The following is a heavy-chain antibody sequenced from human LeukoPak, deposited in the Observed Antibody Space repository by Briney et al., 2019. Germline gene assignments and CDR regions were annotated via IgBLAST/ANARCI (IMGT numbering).Heavy chain of an antibody. CDR3: AKQKSAVIVSQGFDV. V-gene: IGHV3-23*01. D-gene: IGHD2-15*01. CDR2: ISNDGVRT. Sequence: GGSLRLSCQFSGFTFSSYAMIWVRQAPGKGLEWISGISNDGVRTFYADAVKGRFTISRDNSKNTLHLQMNSLRVEDTAIYYCAKQKSAVIVSQGFDVWGQGTMVTVSS. J-gene: IGHJ3*01. CDR1: GFTFSSYA.